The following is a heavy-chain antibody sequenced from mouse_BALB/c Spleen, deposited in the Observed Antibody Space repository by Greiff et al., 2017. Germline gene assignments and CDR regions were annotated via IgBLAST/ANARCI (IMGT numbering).Heavy chain of an antibody. CDR1: GYTFTSYY. Sequence: VQLQQSGAELVKPGASVKLSCKASGYTFTSYYMYWVKQRPGQGLEWIGEINPSNGGTNFNEKFKSKATLTVDKSSSTAYMQLSSLTSEDSAVYYCTRVYYYGSSLAFAYWGQGTLVTVSA. D-gene: IGHD1-1*01. CDR3: TRVYYYGSSLAFAY. CDR2: INPSNGGT. V-gene: IGHV1S81*02. J-gene: IGHJ3*01.